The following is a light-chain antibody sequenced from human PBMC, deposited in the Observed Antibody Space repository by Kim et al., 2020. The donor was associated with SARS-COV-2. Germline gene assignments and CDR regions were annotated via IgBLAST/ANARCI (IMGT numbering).Light chain of an antibody. CDR3: QSYDDSNRWV. V-gene: IGLV6-57*02. CDR2: EDH. CDR1: MRNIAGNY. Sequence: TVTIPCTGSMRNIAGNYVQWYPQRPASAPTTVIYEDHETPSGVPDRFSGPIDSSSISASLTISGLKAEDEADYFCQSYDDSNRWVFGGGTQLTVL. J-gene: IGLJ3*02.